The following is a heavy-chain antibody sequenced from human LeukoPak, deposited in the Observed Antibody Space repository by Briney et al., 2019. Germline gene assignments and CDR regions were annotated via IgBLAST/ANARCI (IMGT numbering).Heavy chain of an antibody. Sequence: GGSLSLSCAASGFTFSSYWMSWVRQAPGKGLEWVANIKKDGSEKYYVDSVKGRFTISRDNAKTSLYLQMNSLRAEDTAVYYCARHLSGITGYTYGRGIDYWGQGILVTVSS. CDR1: GFTFSSYW. CDR2: IKKDGSEK. V-gene: IGHV3-7*01. CDR3: ARHLSGITGYTYGRGIDY. D-gene: IGHD5-18*01. J-gene: IGHJ4*02.